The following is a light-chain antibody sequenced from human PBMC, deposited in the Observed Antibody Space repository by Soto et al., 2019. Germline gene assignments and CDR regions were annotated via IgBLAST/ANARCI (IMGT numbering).Light chain of an antibody. Sequence: QSALTQPPSASGSPGQSVTISCTETSSDVGGFNYVSWHQQHPGKAPKLILYEVNKRPSGVPDRFSGSKSGNTASLTVSGLQAEDEADYYCQSYDSSLSGVVFGGGTQLTVL. CDR3: QSYDSSLSGVV. CDR1: SSDVGGFNY. V-gene: IGLV2-8*01. J-gene: IGLJ2*01. CDR2: EVN.